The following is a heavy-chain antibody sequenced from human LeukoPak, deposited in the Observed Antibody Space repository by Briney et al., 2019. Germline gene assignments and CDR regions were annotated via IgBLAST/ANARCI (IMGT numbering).Heavy chain of an antibody. CDR1: GYTFTSYG. Sequence: GASVKVSCKASGYTFTSYGISWVRQAPGQGLEWMGWISAYNGNTNYAQKLQGRVTMTTDTSTSTAYMELRSLRSDDTAAYYCARNTDCSGGSCASQSFDYWGQGTLVTVSS. CDR3: ARNTDCSGGSCASQSFDY. D-gene: IGHD2-15*01. V-gene: IGHV1-18*01. J-gene: IGHJ4*02. CDR2: ISAYNGNT.